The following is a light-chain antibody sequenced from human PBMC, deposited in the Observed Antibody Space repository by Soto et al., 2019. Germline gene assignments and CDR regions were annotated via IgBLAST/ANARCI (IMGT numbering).Light chain of an antibody. V-gene: IGKV1-8*01. J-gene: IGKJ1*01. Sequence: IRMTPSPSSLSTSTRNRVSITCRASQGISSYLAWYQQKPGKAPKLLIYAASTLQSGVPSRFSGSGSGTDFTLTISCLQSEDFATYYCQQYYIYPRTFGQGTKVDI. CDR2: AAS. CDR3: QQYYIYPRT. CDR1: QGISSY.